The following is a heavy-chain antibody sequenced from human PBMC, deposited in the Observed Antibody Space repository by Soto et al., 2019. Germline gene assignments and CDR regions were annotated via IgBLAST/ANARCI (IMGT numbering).Heavy chain of an antibody. CDR1: GFIFSDFY. CDR2: ISSDGSAT. D-gene: IGHD3-10*01. J-gene: IGHJ5*02. CDR3: VRDRDRRWFDP. Sequence: QLVESGVGLVKPGGSLRLSCTASGFIFSDFYMAWIRQAPGKGLEWVSYISSDGSATYKDSVKGRFTVSRDNAKDSLYLQMNSLRDEDTAVYYCVRDRDRRWFDPWGQGTLVTVSS. V-gene: IGHV3-11*01.